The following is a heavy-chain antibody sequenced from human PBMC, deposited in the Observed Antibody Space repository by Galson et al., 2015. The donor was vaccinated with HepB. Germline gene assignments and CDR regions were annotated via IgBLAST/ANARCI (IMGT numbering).Heavy chain of an antibody. Sequence: SLRLSCAASGFTVSSNYMSWVRQAPGKGLEWVSVIYSGGSTYYADSVKGRFTISRDNSKNTLYLQMNSLRAEDTAVYYCARESFYCSSTSCYREYYYMDVWGKGTTVTVSS. CDR3: ARESFYCSSTSCYREYYYMDV. V-gene: IGHV3-53*01. CDR1: GFTVSSNY. J-gene: IGHJ6*03. CDR2: IYSGGST. D-gene: IGHD2-2*01.